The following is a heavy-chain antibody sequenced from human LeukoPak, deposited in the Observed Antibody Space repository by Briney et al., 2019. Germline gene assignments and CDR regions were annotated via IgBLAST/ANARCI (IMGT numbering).Heavy chain of an antibody. J-gene: IGHJ4*02. CDR3: ARGGGGSYYGVWDY. CDR1: GYTFTSYA. CDR2: INPNSGGT. V-gene: IGHV1-2*02. D-gene: IGHD1-26*01. Sequence: GASVKVSCKASGYTFTSYAMNWVRQAPGQGLEWMGWINPNSGGTNYAQKFQGRVTMTRDTSISTPYMELSRLRSDDTAVYYCARGGGGSYYGVWDYWGQGTLVTVSS.